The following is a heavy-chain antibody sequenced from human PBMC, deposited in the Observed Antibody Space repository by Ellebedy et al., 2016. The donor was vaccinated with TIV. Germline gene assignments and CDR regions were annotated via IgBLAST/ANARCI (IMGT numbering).Heavy chain of an antibody. D-gene: IGHD1-26*01. Sequence: MPSETLSLTCTVSGGSISSYYWSWIRQPPGKGLEWIGYIYYSGSTNSNPSLKSRVTISVDTSKNQFSLKLSSVTAADTAVYYCATGRGSFATFDYWGQGTLVTVSS. CDR1: GGSISSYY. CDR3: ATGRGSFATFDY. CDR2: IYYSGST. J-gene: IGHJ4*02. V-gene: IGHV4-59*01.